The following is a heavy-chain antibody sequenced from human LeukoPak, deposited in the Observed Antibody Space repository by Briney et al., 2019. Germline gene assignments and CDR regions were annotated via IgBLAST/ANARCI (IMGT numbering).Heavy chain of an antibody. J-gene: IGHJ4*02. CDR2: ISSSSSTI. D-gene: IGHD1-26*01. CDR3: AREGAPGIVGAYGFDY. V-gene: IGHV3-48*01. Sequence: GGSLRLSCAASGFTFSSYSMNWVRQAPGKGLEWVSYISSSSSTIYYADSVKGRFTISRDNAKNSLYLQMNSLRAEDTAVYYCAREGAPGIVGAYGFDYWGQGTLVTVFS. CDR1: GFTFSSYS.